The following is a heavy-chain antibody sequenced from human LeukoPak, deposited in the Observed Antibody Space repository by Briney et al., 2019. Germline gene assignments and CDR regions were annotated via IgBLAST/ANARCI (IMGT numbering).Heavy chain of an antibody. Sequence: GASVKVSCKSSGYTFTNYAINWVRQAPGQGLEWMGWINTNTGNPTYAQGFTGRFVFSLDTSVSTAYLQISSLKAEDTAVYYCARGDTGPTYNSNWYETDYWGQGTLVTVSS. CDR3: ARGDTGPTYNSNWYETDY. CDR2: INTNTGNP. J-gene: IGHJ4*02. V-gene: IGHV7-4-1*02. D-gene: IGHD6-13*01. CDR1: GYTFTNYA.